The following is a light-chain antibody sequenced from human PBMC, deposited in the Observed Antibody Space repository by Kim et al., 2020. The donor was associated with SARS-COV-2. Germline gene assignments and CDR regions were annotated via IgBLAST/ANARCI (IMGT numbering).Light chain of an antibody. CDR2: GAS. CDR1: QSIGSN. Sequence: ETVMTQSPDTLSVIPGERVTLSCRASQSIGSNLAWYQQKPGQAPRLLVYGASTRATGIPGKFSGSGSGTEFTLIINSLQSADCAIYYCHQYDNWPLTVGGGTKVDIK. J-gene: IGKJ4*01. V-gene: IGKV3-15*01. CDR3: HQYDNWPLT.